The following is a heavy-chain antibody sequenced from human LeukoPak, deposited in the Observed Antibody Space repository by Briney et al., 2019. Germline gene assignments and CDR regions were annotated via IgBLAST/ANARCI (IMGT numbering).Heavy chain of an antibody. CDR3: ARDLGPLYCSGRYWDF. J-gene: IGHJ4*02. Sequence: PGGSLRLSCAASGFTFSSYWMSWVRQAPGKGLEWVANIKQDGSEKYYVDSVKGRFTISRDNAKNSLYLQMNSLRAEDTAVYYCARDLGPLYCSGRYWDFWGQGTLVNVP. D-gene: IGHD3-10*01. CDR1: GFTFSSYW. CDR2: IKQDGSEK. V-gene: IGHV3-7*01.